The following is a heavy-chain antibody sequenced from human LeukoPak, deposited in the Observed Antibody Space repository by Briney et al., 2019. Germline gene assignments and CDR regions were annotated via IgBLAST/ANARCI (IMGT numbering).Heavy chain of an antibody. CDR3: ARAINGNHRIEYYYYGMDV. CDR1: GGSFSGYY. CDR2: IYYSGST. D-gene: IGHD1-14*01. J-gene: IGHJ6*02. V-gene: IGHV4-31*11. Sequence: SETLSLTCAVYGGSFSGYYWSWIRQHPGKGLEWIGYIYYSGSTYYNPSLKSRVTISVDTSKNQFSLKLSSVTAADTAVYYCARAINGNHRIEYYYYGMDVWGQGTTVTVSS.